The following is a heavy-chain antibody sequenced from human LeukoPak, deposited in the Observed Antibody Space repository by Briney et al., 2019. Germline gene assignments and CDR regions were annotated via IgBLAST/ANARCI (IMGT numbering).Heavy chain of an antibody. D-gene: IGHD2-21*01. CDR1: GGSISSYY. Sequence: SETLSLTCTVSGGSISSYYWSWIRQPPGKGLEWIGYIYYSGSTNYNPSLKSRVTISVDTSKNQFSLKLSSVTAADTAVYYCARRNSDYYYYYMDVWGKGTTVTVSS. CDR3: ARRNSDYYYYYMDV. J-gene: IGHJ6*03. CDR2: IYYSGST. V-gene: IGHV4-59*01.